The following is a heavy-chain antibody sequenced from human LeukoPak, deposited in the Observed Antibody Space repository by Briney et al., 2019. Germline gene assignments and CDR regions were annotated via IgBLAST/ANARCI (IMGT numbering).Heavy chain of an antibody. V-gene: IGHV4-30-4*01. J-gene: IGHJ4*02. Sequence: SETLSLTCTVSGGSISSGDYYWSWIRQPPGKGLEWIGYIYYSGSTYYNPSLKSRVTISVDTSKNQFSLKLSSVTAADTAVYYCARVNYYDSSGYYYYLDYWGQGTLVTVSS. D-gene: IGHD3-22*01. CDR2: IYYSGST. CDR1: GGSISSGDYY. CDR3: ARVNYYDSSGYYYYLDY.